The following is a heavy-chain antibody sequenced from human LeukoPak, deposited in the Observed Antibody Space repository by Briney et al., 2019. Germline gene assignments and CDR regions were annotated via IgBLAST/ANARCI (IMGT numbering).Heavy chain of an antibody. J-gene: IGHJ4*02. CDR3: ARVEEIVVVPAATPRRLAFDY. Sequence: PSETLSLTCAVYGGSFSGYYWSWIRQPPGKGLEWIGEINHSGSTNYNPSLKSRVTISVDTSKNQFSLELSSVTAADTAVYYCARVEEIVVVPAATPRRLAFDYWGQGTLVTVSS. D-gene: IGHD2-2*01. V-gene: IGHV4-34*01. CDR1: GGSFSGYY. CDR2: INHSGST.